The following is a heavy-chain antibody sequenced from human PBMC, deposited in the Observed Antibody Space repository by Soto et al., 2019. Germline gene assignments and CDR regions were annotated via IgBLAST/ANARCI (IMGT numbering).Heavy chain of an antibody. CDR2: IIPIFDTP. J-gene: IGHJ1*01. CDR3: AREGRVVGGDPHLWFRH. D-gene: IGHD2-21*01. Sequence: QVQLVQSGAEVKKPGSSVKVSCKASGGTFRNYAISWVRQAPGQGLEWMGGIIPIFDTPNYAQKFRGRVTITADESTSTLYMELTSLTSDDTAVYYCAREGRVVGGDPHLWFRHWGRGTLVTVSS. V-gene: IGHV1-69*01. CDR1: GGTFRNYA.